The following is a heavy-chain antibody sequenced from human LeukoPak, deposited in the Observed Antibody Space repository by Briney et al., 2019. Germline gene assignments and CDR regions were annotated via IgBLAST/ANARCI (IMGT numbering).Heavy chain of an antibody. J-gene: IGHJ4*02. CDR2: IYHSGST. D-gene: IGHD4-17*01. CDR3: ARGPPFTVTTSYYFDF. V-gene: IGHV4-38-2*02. CDR1: GYSISSGYY. Sequence: SETLSLTCTVSGYSISSGYYWGWIRQPPGKGLEWIGSIYHSGSTYYNPSLKSRVTISVDTSKNQFSLKLSSVTAADTAVYYCARGPPFTVTTSYYFDFWGQGTLVTVSS.